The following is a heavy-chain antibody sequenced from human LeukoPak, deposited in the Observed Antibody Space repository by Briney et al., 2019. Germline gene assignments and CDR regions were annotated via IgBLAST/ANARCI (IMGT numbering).Heavy chain of an antibody. CDR2: ISSDGRDT. CDR3: ARSPYSNYPTPDY. J-gene: IGHJ4*02. V-gene: IGHV3-30*04. Sequence: GASLRLSCAASGFTFSSYAMSWVRQAPGKGLEWVALISSDGRDTYYADSVKGRFTISRDNSRNTLFLQMNSLRAEDTAVYYCARSPYSNYPTPDYWGQGALVTVSS. D-gene: IGHD4-11*01. CDR1: GFTFSSYA.